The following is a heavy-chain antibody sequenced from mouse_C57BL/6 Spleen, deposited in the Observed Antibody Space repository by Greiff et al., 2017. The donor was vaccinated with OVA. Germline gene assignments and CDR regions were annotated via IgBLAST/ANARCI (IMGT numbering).Heavy chain of an antibody. CDR2: IYPGSGST. Sequence: QVQLQQPGAELVKPGASVKMSCKASGYTFTSYWITWVKQRPGQGLEWIGDIYPGSGSTNYNEKFKSKATMTVDTSSSTAYMQLSSLTSEDSAVDYCARRYIQGAWFAYWGQGTLVTVSA. CDR1: GYTFTSYW. D-gene: IGHD1-1*01. J-gene: IGHJ3*01. V-gene: IGHV1-55*01. CDR3: ARRYIQGAWFAY.